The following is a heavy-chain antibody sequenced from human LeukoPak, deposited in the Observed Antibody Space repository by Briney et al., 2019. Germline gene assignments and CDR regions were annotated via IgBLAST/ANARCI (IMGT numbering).Heavy chain of an antibody. J-gene: IGHJ4*02. CDR1: GGTFSSYA. CDR2: IIPIFGTA. D-gene: IGHD3-22*01. CDR3: ARDHYYDSSGFGVDY. Sequence: GASVKVSCTASGGTFSSYAISWVRQAPGQGLEWMGGIIPIFGTANYAQKFQGRVTITADESTSTAYMELSSLRSEDTAVYYCARDHYYDSSGFGVDYWGQGTLVTVSS. V-gene: IGHV1-69*13.